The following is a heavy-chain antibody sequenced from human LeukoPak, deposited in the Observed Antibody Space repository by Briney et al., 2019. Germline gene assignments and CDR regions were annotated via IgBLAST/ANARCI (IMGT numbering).Heavy chain of an antibody. Sequence: SVKVSCKASGGTFSSYAISWVRQAPGQGLEWMGGIIPIFGTANYAQKFQGRVTITTDESTSTAYMELSSLRSEDTAVYYCARVGYYYGSGSYYGAFDYWGQGTLVTVSS. CDR3: ARVGYYYGSGSYYGAFDY. V-gene: IGHV1-69*05. D-gene: IGHD3-10*01. J-gene: IGHJ4*02. CDR1: GGTFSSYA. CDR2: IIPIFGTA.